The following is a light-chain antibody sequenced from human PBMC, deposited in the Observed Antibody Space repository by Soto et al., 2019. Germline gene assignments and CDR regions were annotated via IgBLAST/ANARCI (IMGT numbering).Light chain of an antibody. V-gene: IGLV1-40*01. Sequence: QSVVTQPPSVSGAPGQRVTISCTGSSSNLGANYDVHWYQQFPGTAPKLLIHGNNNRPSGVPDRFSGSKSGTSASLAITGLQAEDEADYYCQSFDTRLNSVVFGGGTKLTVL. J-gene: IGLJ2*01. CDR1: SSNLGANYD. CDR2: GNN. CDR3: QSFDTRLNSVV.